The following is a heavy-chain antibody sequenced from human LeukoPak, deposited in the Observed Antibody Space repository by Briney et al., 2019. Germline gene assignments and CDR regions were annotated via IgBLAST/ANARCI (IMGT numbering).Heavy chain of an antibody. J-gene: IGHJ4*02. V-gene: IGHV3-72*01. D-gene: IGHD6-19*01. CDR3: ARVDSSGCYDY. CDR2: TRNKANSYTT. Sequence: SGGSLRLSCAASGFTFSDHYMDWVRQAPGKGLEWVGRTRNKANSYTTEYAASVKGRFTISRDDSKNSLYLQMNSLKTEDTAVYYCARVDSSGCYDYWGQGTLVTLSS. CDR1: GFTFSDHY.